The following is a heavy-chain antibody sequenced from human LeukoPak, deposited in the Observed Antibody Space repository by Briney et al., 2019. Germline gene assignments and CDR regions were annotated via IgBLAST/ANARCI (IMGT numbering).Heavy chain of an antibody. CDR3: ARDSRGGGPDFDY. J-gene: IGHJ4*02. CDR2: IYYSGST. D-gene: IGHD3-16*01. V-gene: IGHV4-31*03. CDR1: GGSISSGGYY. Sequence: SETLSLTCTVSGGSISSGGYYWSWIRQHPGKGLEWIGYIYYSGSTYYNPSLKNRVSISVDTSKNQFSLKLSSVTAADTAVYYCARDSRGGGPDFDYWGQGTLVTVSP.